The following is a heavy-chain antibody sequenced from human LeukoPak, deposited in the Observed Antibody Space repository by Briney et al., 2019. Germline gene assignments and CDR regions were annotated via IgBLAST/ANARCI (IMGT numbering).Heavy chain of an antibody. CDR1: GSTFSTYW. CDR2: VDSGGSFT. Sequence: GGSLRLSCAASGSTFSTYWMHRVRQAPGKGLELVSRVDSGGSFTNYADPVKGRFTISRDNAHNTLYLQMSSLRAEDTGVYYCARDRVLGSGGCDYWGQGTLVTVSS. D-gene: IGHD3-10*01. V-gene: IGHV3-74*01. J-gene: IGHJ4*02. CDR3: ARDRVLGSGGCDY.